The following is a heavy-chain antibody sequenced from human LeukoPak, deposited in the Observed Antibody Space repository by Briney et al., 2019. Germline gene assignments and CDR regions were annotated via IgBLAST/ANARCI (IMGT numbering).Heavy chain of an antibody. CDR2: ISYDGSNK. D-gene: IGHD6-19*01. CDR3: AKVPGSGWHTFDY. J-gene: IGHJ4*02. CDR1: GFTFSSYG. V-gene: IGHV3-30*18. Sequence: GGSMRLSCAASGFTFSSYGMHWVRQAPGKGLEWVTFISYDGSNKYYADSVKGRFTMSRDNSKNTLYLQMNSLRAEDTAVYYCAKVPGSGWHTFDYWGQGTLVTVSS.